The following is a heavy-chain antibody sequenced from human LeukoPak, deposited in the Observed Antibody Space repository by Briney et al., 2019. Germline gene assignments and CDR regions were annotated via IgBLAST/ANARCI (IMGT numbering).Heavy chain of an antibody. CDR1: GFTFSSYS. J-gene: IGHJ4*02. Sequence: GGSLRLSCAASGFTFSSYSMNWVRQAPGKGLEWVSGINWNGDRTGYADSVKGRFTISRDNAKKSLYLQMNSLRAEDTALYYCARRDYYGSGSPDFWGQGTLVTVSS. D-gene: IGHD3-10*01. CDR3: ARRDYYGSGSPDF. V-gene: IGHV3-20*04. CDR2: INWNGDRT.